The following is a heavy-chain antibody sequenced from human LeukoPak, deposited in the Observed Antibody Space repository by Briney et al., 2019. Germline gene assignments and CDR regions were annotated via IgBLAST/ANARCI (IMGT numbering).Heavy chain of an antibody. J-gene: IGHJ4*02. D-gene: IGHD3-22*01. CDR1: GYTFTGYN. CDR3: ARDFYNSGDY. Sequence: ASVKVSCKASGYTFTGYNMHWVRQAPGQGLEWIGRINPNSGGTNYAQKFQGRVAMTRDTSISTAYMELSRLRSDDTAVYYCARDFYNSGDYWGQGTLVTVSS. V-gene: IGHV1-2*06. CDR2: INPNSGGT.